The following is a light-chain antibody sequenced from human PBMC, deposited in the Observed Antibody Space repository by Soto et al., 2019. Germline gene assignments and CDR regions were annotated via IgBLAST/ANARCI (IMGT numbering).Light chain of an antibody. CDR3: QQYGSSPRT. Sequence: EMVLTQSPGTVALSPGERATLSCRASQTADDNYLGWYQQRPGQAPRLLIYGATNRATGIPDRFSGSGSATDFTLTISRLEPEDFAVYYCQQYGSSPRTFGQGTKVDIK. CDR1: QTADDNY. J-gene: IGKJ1*01. CDR2: GAT. V-gene: IGKV3-20*01.